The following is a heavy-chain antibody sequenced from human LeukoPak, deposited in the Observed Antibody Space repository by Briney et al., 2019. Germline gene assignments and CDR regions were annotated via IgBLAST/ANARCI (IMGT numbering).Heavy chain of an antibody. D-gene: IGHD4-17*01. V-gene: IGHV4-59*01. Sequence: PSETLSLTCTVSGGSISSYYWSWIRQPPGKGLEWIGYIYYSGSTNYNPSLKSRVTISVDTSKNQFSLKLSSVTAADTAVYYCARVTVTTLRRVWDYGMDVWGQGTTVTVSS. CDR3: ARVTVTTLRRVWDYGMDV. CDR2: IYYSGST. CDR1: GGSISSYY. J-gene: IGHJ6*02.